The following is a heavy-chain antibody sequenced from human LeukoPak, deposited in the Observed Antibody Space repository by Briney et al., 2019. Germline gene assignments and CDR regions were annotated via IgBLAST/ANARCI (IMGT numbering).Heavy chain of an antibody. CDR3: ARVPAGLRLLWFGPPPYYFDY. Sequence: GASVKVSCKASRYTLTTHYMHWVRQAPGQGLEWMGVIHPSGGTTSNAQKFQGRVAMTRDMSTTTVYLELSSLRSEDTAVYYCARVPAGLRLLWFGPPPYYFDYWGQGTLVTVSS. V-gene: IGHV1-46*01. J-gene: IGHJ4*02. CDR1: RYTLTTHY. D-gene: IGHD3-10*01. CDR2: IHPSGGTT.